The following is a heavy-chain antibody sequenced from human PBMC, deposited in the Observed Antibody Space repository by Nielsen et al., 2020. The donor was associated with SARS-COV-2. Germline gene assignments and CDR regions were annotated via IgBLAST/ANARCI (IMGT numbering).Heavy chain of an antibody. J-gene: IGHJ3*02. V-gene: IGHV3-9*01. CDR3: AKPQDIVVVVAADAFDI. Sequence: GGSLRLSCAASGFTFDDYAMHWVRQAPGKGLEWVSGISWNSGSIGYAASVKGRFTISRDNAKNSLYLQMNSLRAEDTALYYCAKPQDIVVVVAADAFDIWGQGTMVTVSS. D-gene: IGHD2-15*01. CDR1: GFTFDDYA. CDR2: ISWNSGSI.